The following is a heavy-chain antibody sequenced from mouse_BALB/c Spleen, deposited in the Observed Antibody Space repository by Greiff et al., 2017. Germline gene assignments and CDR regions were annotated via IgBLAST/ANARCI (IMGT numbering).Heavy chain of an antibody. CDR3: ARSDYYGSSYGFAY. J-gene: IGHJ3*01. Sequence: EVQLQPSGPELVKPGASVKMSCKASGYTFTSSVMHWVKQKPGQGLEWIGYINPYNDGTKYNEKFKGKATLTSDKSSSTAYMELSSLTSEDSAVYYCARSDYYGSSYGFAYWGQGTLVTVSA. CDR2: INPYNDGT. D-gene: IGHD1-1*01. V-gene: IGHV1-14*01. CDR1: GYTFTSSV.